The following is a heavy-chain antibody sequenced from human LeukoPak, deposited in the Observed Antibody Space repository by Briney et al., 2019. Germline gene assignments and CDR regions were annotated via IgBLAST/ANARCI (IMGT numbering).Heavy chain of an antibody. CDR3: AGRYCTSTMCYVGSVAGYEF. V-gene: IGHV4-59*13. J-gene: IGHJ4*02. CDR1: HDSISTYC. Sequence: PSETLSLTCTVSHDSISTYCWSWIRQPPGKGLEGLGYVSYIVTTNYTPSLKSPATMSVDTSTSQFSLTLRSLPAADTAVYHCAGRYCTSTMCYVGSVAGYEFWGQGALVTVSS. CDR2: VSYIVTT. D-gene: IGHD2-2*01.